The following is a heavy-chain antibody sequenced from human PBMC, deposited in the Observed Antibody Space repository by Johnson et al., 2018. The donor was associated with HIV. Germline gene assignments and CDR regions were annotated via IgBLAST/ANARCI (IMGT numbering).Heavy chain of an antibody. J-gene: IGHJ3*02. CDR2: IKSKTDGGTT. CDR3: ARDHTNSGSYSTYAFDI. CDR1: GFTFSSYA. Sequence: EMQLVESGGGVVQPGGSLRLSCAASGFTFSSYAMHWVRQAPGKGLEWVGRIKSKTDGGTTDYAAPVKGRFTISRDDSKNTLYLQMNSLRAEDTAVYYCARDHTNSGSYSTYAFDIWGQGTMVTVSS. V-gene: IGHV3-15*01. D-gene: IGHD1-26*01.